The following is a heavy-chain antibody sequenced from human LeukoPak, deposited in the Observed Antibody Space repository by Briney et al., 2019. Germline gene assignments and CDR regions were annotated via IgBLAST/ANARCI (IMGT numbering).Heavy chain of an antibody. CDR3: ARGLGIAVGFDY. V-gene: IGHV3-33*01. CDR1: GFTFSSYG. J-gene: IGHJ4*02. D-gene: IGHD6-19*01. CDR2: IWYDGSNK. Sequence: GGSLRLSCAASGFTFSSYGMHWVRQAPGKGLEWVAVIWYDGSNKYYADSVKGRFTIFRDNSKNTLYLQMNSLRAEDTAVYYCARGLGIAVGFDYWGQGTLVTVSS.